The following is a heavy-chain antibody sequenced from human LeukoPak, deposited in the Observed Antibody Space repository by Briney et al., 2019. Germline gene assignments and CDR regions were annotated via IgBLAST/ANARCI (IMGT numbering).Heavy chain of an antibody. CDR3: AREQSGSGGWYTVDY. J-gene: IGHJ4*02. CDR2: IRPDGDRT. Sequence: QPGGSLKLSFSASGFTFNTYAITWVRQGPGKGLEWVSAIRPDGDRTYYANSVRGRFTISRDTSKDTVYLQINGLRVEDTAVYYCAREQSGSGGWYTVDYWGQGTLVTVSS. D-gene: IGHD6-19*01. CDR1: GFTFNTYA. V-gene: IGHV3-23*01.